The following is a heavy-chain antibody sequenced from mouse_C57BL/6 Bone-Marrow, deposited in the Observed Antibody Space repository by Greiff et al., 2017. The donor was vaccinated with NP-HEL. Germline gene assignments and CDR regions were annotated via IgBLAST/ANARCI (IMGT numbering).Heavy chain of an antibody. CDR1: GYTFTSYW. V-gene: IGHV1-52*01. CDR2: IDPSDSET. J-gene: IGHJ2*01. CDR3: ARDRAYLDY. Sequence: QVQLKQPGAELVRPGSSVKLSCKASGYTFTSYWMHWVKQRPIQGLEWIGNIDPSDSETHYNQKFKDKATLTVDKSSSTAYMQLSSLTSEDSAVYYCARDRAYLDYWGQGTTLTVSS.